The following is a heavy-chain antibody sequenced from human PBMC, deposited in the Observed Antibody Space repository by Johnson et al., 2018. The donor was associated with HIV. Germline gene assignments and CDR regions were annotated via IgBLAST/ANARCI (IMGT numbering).Heavy chain of an antibody. V-gene: IGHV3-71*04. CDR2: ISYDGSKLSGGTT. J-gene: IGHJ3*02. D-gene: IGHD3-16*01. Sequence: VQLVESGGGLVQPGRSLRLSCVGSGFTFSSYGMHWVRQAPGKGLEWVAVISYDGSKLSGGTTEYAASVKGRFTISRDDSKSIAYLQMNNLRAEDTALYFCARGRGGDPIAFEIGGQGTMVTVTS. CDR3: ARGRGGDPIAFEI. CDR1: GFTFSSYG.